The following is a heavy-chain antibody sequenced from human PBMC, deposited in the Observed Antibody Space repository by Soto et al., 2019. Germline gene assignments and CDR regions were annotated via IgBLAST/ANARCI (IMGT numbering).Heavy chain of an antibody. CDR2: ISCCGGST. Sequence: EVQLLESGGGVVQPGGSLRLSCVASGFNFKKFAMAWVRQAPGEGLEWVSGISCCGGSTSYADSVKGRFSIARDDSKNTLYLQMNSLRVEDTAQYYCAKDDGEQWLVPHLDNWGQGTLVTVS. J-gene: IGHJ4*02. CDR3: AKDDGEQWLVPHLDN. D-gene: IGHD6-19*01. V-gene: IGHV3-23*01. CDR1: GFNFKKFA.